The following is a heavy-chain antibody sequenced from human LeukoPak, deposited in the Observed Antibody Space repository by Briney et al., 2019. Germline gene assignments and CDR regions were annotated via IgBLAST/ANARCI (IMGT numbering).Heavy chain of an antibody. J-gene: IGHJ4*02. Sequence: GESLKISCKGSRYSFTSYWIGWVRQMPGKGLEWMGIIYPGDSDTRYSPSSQGQVTISADKSISTAYLQWSSLKASDTAMYYCATLGDDSSGYYQYYFDYWGQGTLVTVSS. V-gene: IGHV5-51*01. CDR1: RYSFTSYW. D-gene: IGHD3-22*01. CDR2: IYPGDSDT. CDR3: ATLGDDSSGYYQYYFDY.